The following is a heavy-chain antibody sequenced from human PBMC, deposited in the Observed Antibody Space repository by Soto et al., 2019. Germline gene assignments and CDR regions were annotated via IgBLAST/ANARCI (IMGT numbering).Heavy chain of an antibody. D-gene: IGHD3-16*01. J-gene: IGHJ4*02. Sequence: ASVKVSCKASGYTFTSYYMHWVRQAPGQGLEWMGIINPSGGSTSYAQKFRGRVTMTRDTSTSTVYMELSSLRSEDTAVYYCARGGPYYDNIWGSLTADYWGQGTLVTVSS. V-gene: IGHV1-46*03. CDR1: GYTFTSYY. CDR3: ARGGPYYDNIWGSLTADY. CDR2: INPSGGST.